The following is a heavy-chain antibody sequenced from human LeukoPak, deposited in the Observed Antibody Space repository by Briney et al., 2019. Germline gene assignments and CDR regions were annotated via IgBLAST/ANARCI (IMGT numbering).Heavy chain of an antibody. CDR2: ISAYNGNT. CDR3: ARGPRYWYFDN. Sequence: ASVKVSCKASGYTFTSYGFSWVRQAPGQGLEWMGWISAYNGNTNYAQKVQGRVTMTTDTSTTTAYMELRSLRSDDMAVYYCARGPRYWYFDNWGQGTLVTVSS. D-gene: IGHD1-14*01. V-gene: IGHV1-18*03. J-gene: IGHJ4*02. CDR1: GYTFTSYG.